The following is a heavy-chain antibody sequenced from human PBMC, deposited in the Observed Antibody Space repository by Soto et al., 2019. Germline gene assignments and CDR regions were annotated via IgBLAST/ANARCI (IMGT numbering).Heavy chain of an antibody. Sequence: SETLSLTCTVSGGSISPYYWSWIRQPPGKGLEWIAYIYYSGSTNYNPSLKSRVAMSVDTSKSQFSLRLTSVTASDTAVYYCARGRPWELYDYWGQGTLVTVPQ. CDR1: GGSISPYY. D-gene: IGHD1-26*01. J-gene: IGHJ4*02. V-gene: IGHV4-59*01. CDR3: ARGRPWELYDY. CDR2: IYYSGST.